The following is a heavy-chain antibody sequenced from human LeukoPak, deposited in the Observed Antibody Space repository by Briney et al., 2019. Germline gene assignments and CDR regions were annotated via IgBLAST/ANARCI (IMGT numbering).Heavy chain of an antibody. D-gene: IGHD6-13*01. CDR3: ARAAYSSTWYSRYFDL. Sequence: GGSLRPSCAASGFTLRSYDMHWVRQATGKGLEWVSGIGTAGEIYYPGSVKGRFTISRENAKNSLYLQMNSLRAGDTAVYYCARAAYSSTWYSRYFDLWGRGTLVTVSS. J-gene: IGHJ2*01. CDR1: GFTLRSYD. CDR2: IGTAGEI. V-gene: IGHV3-13*01.